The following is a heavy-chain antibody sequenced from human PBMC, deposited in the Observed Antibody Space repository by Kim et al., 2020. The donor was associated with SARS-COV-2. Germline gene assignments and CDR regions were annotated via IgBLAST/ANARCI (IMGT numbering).Heavy chain of an antibody. CDR3: ARDSYDILTGPPGSYGMDV. V-gene: IGHV1-3*01. CDR1: GYTFTSYA. J-gene: IGHJ6*02. D-gene: IGHD3-9*01. Sequence: ASVKVSCKASGYTFTSYAMHWVRQAPGQRLEWMGWINAGNGNTKYSQKFQGRVTITRDTSASTAYMELSSLRSEDTAVYYCARDSYDILTGPPGSYGMDVWGQGTTVTVSS. CDR2: INAGNGNT.